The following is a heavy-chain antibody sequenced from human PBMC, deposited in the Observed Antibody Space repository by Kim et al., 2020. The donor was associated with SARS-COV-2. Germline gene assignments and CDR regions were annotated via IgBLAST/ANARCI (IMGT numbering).Heavy chain of an antibody. J-gene: IGHJ3*02. Sequence: SETLSLTCTVSGGSVSSGSYYRSWIRQPPGKGLEWIGYIYYSGSTNYNPSLKSRVTISVDTSKNQFSLKLSSVTAADTAVYYCAREDSSGYYYEVNAFDIWGQGTMVTVSS. D-gene: IGHD3-22*01. CDR3: AREDSSGYYYEVNAFDI. CDR1: GGSVSSGSYY. V-gene: IGHV4-61*01. CDR2: IYYSGST.